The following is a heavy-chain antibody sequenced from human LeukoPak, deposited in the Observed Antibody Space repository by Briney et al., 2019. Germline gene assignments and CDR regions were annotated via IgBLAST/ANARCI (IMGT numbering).Heavy chain of an antibody. J-gene: IGHJ6*03. CDR3: ARVMDQLVLRYYYMDV. Sequence: GGSLRLSCAASGFTFDDYGMSWVRQAPGKGLEWVSGINWNGGSTGYADSVKGRFTISRNNAKNSLYLQMNSLRAEDTALYYCARVMDQLVLRYYYMDVWGKGTTVTVSS. D-gene: IGHD6-13*01. V-gene: IGHV3-20*04. CDR2: INWNGGST. CDR1: GFTFDDYG.